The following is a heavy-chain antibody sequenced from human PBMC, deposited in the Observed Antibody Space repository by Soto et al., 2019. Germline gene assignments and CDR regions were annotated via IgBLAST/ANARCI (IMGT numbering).Heavy chain of an antibody. CDR3: AREYTDYDFWSGYFNWFDP. J-gene: IGHJ5*02. Sequence: QVQLVQSGAEVKKPGSSVKVSCKASGGTFSSYTISWVRQAPGQGLEWMGRIIPILGIANYAQKFQGRVTITADKSTSTAYMELSSLRSEDTAVYYCAREYTDYDFWSGYFNWFDPWGQGTLVTVSS. D-gene: IGHD3-3*01. CDR2: IIPILGIA. V-gene: IGHV1-69*08. CDR1: GGTFSSYT.